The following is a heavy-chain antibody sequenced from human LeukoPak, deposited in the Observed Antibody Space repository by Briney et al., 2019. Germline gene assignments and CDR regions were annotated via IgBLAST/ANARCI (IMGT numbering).Heavy chain of an antibody. D-gene: IGHD6-13*01. J-gene: IGHJ4*02. CDR3: AREFSGSWYYFDY. CDR2: IYYSGST. CDR1: GGSISSYY. V-gene: IGHV4-59*12. Sequence: PSETLSLTCTVSGGSISSYYWSWIRQPPGKGLEWIGYIYYSGSTNYNPSLKSRVTISVDTSKNQFSLKLSSVTAADTAVYYCAREFSGSWYYFDYWGKGTLVTVSS.